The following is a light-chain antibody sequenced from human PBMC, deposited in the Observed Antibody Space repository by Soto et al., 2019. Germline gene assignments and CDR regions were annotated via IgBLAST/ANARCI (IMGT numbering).Light chain of an antibody. V-gene: IGKV3-15*01. CDR1: QSLTSN. CDR2: GAS. Sequence: EIVVTQSPATLXVSPGXRVXXXXXXSQSLTSNLAWYQQKPGQAPRLLIYGASTRATGIPTRFSGLGSGTEFTLTISSLQSEDFAVYYCQQYNDWPRLTFGGGTKVEIK. J-gene: IGKJ4*01. CDR3: QQYNDWPRLT.